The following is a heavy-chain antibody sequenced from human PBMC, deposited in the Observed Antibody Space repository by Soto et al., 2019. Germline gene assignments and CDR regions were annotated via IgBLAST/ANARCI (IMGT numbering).Heavy chain of an antibody. V-gene: IGHV3-30-3*01. Sequence: VQLLESGGGLVQPGGSLRLSCAASGFTFSSYAMHWVRQAPGKGLEWVAVISYDGSNKYYADSVKGRFTISRDNSKNTLYLQMNSLRAEDTAVYYCARASWQYYSSGWYSGGMDVWGQGTTVTVSS. CDR2: ISYDGSNK. CDR3: ARASWQYYSSGWYSGGMDV. CDR1: GFTFSSYA. J-gene: IGHJ6*02. D-gene: IGHD6-19*01.